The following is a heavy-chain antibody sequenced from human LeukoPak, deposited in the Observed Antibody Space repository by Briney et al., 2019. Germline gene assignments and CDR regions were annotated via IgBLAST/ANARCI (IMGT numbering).Heavy chain of an antibody. CDR1: GGSFSGYY. V-gene: IGHV4-34*01. D-gene: IGHD5-12*01. J-gene: IGHJ4*02. CDR3: AREGYGYLDYFDY. Sequence: PSETLSLTCAVYGGSFSGYYWSWIRQPPGKGLEWIGEINHSGSTNYNPSLKSRVTISVDTSKNQFSLKLSSMTAADTAVYYCAREGYGYLDYFDYWGQGTLVTVSS. CDR2: INHSGST.